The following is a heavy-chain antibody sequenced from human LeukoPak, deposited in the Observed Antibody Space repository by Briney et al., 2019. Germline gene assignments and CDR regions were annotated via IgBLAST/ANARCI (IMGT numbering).Heavy chain of an antibody. CDR2: IWYDGSNK. D-gene: IGHD2-2*01. CDR1: GFTFSSYG. J-gene: IGHJ4*02. CDR3: ARSGTVVVPAASFDY. Sequence: GRSLRLSCAASGFTFSSYGMHWVRQAPGKGLEWVAVIWYDGSNKYYADSVKGRFTISRDNSKNTLYLQMNSLRAEDTAVYYCARSGTVVVPAASFDYWGQGTLVTVSS. V-gene: IGHV3-33*01.